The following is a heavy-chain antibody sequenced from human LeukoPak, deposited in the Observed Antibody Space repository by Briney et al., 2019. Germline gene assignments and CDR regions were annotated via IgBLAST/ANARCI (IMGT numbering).Heavy chain of an antibody. V-gene: IGHV1-2*02. CDR2: INPNSGGT. D-gene: IGHD4-23*01. CDR3: ARAGDRVNSA. J-gene: IGHJ5*02. CDR1: GYTFTGYY. Sequence: ASVKVSSKASGYTFTGYYVHWVRQAPGQGLEWMGWINPNSGGTNYAQDFHGRVTMTRDTSISTAYMELSRLRSDDTAVYYCARAGDRVNSAWGQGTLVTVSS.